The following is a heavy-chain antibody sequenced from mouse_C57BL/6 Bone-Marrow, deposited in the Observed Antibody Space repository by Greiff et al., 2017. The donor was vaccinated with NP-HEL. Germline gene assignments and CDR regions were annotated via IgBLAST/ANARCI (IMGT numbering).Heavy chain of an antibody. J-gene: IGHJ3*01. CDR3: AMEITGTVFAY. CDR1: GYTFTSYW. D-gene: IGHD4-1*01. Sequence: QVQLQQPGAELVKPGASVKVSCKASGYTFTSYWMHWVKQRPGQGLEWIGRIHPSDSDTNYNQKFKGKATLTVDKSSSTADMQLSSLTSEDSAVYYCAMEITGTVFAYWGQGTLVTVSA. V-gene: IGHV1-74*01. CDR2: IHPSDSDT.